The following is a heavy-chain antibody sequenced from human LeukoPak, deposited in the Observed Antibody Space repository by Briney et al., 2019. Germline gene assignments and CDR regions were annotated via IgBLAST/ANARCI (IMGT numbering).Heavy chain of an antibody. Sequence: KPSETLSLTCTVSGGSISSYYWSWIRQPAGKGLEWIGRIYTSGSTNYNPSLKSRVTISEDTSKNQFSLKLTSVTAADTAIYYCARHSAHSSTNDAFDMWGQGTLVTVSS. CDR3: ARHSAHSSTNDAFDM. CDR1: GGSISSYY. D-gene: IGHD6-13*01. V-gene: IGHV4-4*07. CDR2: IYTSGST. J-gene: IGHJ3*02.